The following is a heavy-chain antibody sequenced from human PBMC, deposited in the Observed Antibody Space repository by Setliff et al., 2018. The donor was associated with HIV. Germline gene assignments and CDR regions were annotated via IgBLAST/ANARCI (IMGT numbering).Heavy chain of an antibody. CDR3: ARGHCSGTNCCGVDYYGMDV. Sequence: KPSETLSLTCTVSGGSISSSNYYWGWIRQPPGKGREWIGSIYYSGSTNYNPSLKSRVTISVDTSKNQFSLKLSSVTAADTAVYHCARGHCSGTNCCGVDYYGMDVWGQGTTVTVSS. D-gene: IGHD2-2*01. CDR2: IYYSGST. V-gene: IGHV4-39*07. CDR1: GGSISSSNYY. J-gene: IGHJ6*02.